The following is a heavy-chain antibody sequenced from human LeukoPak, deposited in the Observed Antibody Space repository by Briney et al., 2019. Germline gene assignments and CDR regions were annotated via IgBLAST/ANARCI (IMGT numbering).Heavy chain of an antibody. D-gene: IGHD2-21*01. J-gene: IGHJ5*02. CDR3: ARGRLILRWFEI. CDR2: INHSGCT. Sequence: SETLSLTCTVSGGSIASSNYYWGWIRQPPGKGLEWIGEINHSGCTNYNPSLKSRVTMSVDTSKNQFSLKLSSVTAADTAVYYCARGRLILRWFEIWGQGTLVTVSS. CDR1: GGSIASSNYY. V-gene: IGHV4-39*07.